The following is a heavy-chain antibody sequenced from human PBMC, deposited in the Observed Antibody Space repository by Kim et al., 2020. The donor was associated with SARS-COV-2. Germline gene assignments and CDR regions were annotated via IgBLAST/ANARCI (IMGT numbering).Heavy chain of an antibody. D-gene: IGHD3-3*01. Sequence: DSVKGRFTISRDNAKNSLYLQMNSLRAEDTAVYYCARVGYDFWSGYSLDYWGQGTLVTVSS. J-gene: IGHJ4*02. CDR3: ARVGYDFWSGYSLDY. V-gene: IGHV3-7*03.